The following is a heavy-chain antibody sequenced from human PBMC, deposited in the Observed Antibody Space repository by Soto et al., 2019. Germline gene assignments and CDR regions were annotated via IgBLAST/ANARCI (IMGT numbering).Heavy chain of an antibody. CDR1: GYTFTSYG. CDR3: ARPYDFWSGSGSFDY. D-gene: IGHD3-3*01. Sequence: VSVKVSCKASGYTFTSYGISWLLQAPGQGLEWMGWIGAYNGNTNYAQKLQGRVTMTTDTSTSTAYMELRSLRSDDTAVYYCARPYDFWSGSGSFDYWGQGTMVTVSS. J-gene: IGHJ4*02. V-gene: IGHV1-18*01. CDR2: IGAYNGNT.